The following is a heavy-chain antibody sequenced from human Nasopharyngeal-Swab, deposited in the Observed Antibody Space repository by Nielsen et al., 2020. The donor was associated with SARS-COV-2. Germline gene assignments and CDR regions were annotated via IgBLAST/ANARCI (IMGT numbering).Heavy chain of an antibody. J-gene: IGHJ4*02. Sequence: GGPLRPSCAPPGPTFDNHWMTWVRKAPGKALKWVATIKPDGSEKYYVDSVKGRFTISRDNAKNSLYLQVNSLRAEDTAVYFCARDLGWNFDYWGQGTLITVSS. D-gene: IGHD6-19*01. CDR1: GPTFDNHW. CDR2: IKPDGSEK. CDR3: ARDLGWNFDY. V-gene: IGHV3-7*01.